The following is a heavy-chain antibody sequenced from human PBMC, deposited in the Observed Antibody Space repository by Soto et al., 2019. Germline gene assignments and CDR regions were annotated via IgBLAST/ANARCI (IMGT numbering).Heavy chain of an antibody. J-gene: IGHJ5*02. D-gene: IGHD3-10*01. V-gene: IGHV4-34*01. CDR1: GGSFSGYY. CDR3: ARGPHRITMVRGVRNWFDP. Sequence: SETRSLTCAVYGGSFSGYYWSWIRQPPGKGLEWIGEINHSGSTNYNPSLKSRVTISVDTSKNQFSLKLSSVTAADTAVYYCARGPHRITMVRGVRNWFDPWGEGTLVT. CDR2: INHSGST.